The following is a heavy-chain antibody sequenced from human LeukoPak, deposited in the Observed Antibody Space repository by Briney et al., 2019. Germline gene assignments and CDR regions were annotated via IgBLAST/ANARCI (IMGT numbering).Heavy chain of an antibody. V-gene: IGHV3-23*01. CDR2: ISGSGGGT. D-gene: IGHD3-22*01. Sequence: GGSLRLSCAVSGITLSNYAMSWVRQAPGKGLERVAGISGSGGGTHYADSVKGRFTISRDNPKNTLYLQMNNLRAGDTAVYFCAKRGVVIRVILVGFHKEAYYFDSWGQGALVTVSS. CDR1: GITLSNYA. CDR3: AKRGVVIRVILVGFHKEAYYFDS. J-gene: IGHJ4*02.